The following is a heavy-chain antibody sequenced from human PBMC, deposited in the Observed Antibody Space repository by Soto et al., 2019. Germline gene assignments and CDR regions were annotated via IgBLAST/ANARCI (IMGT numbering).Heavy chain of an antibody. J-gene: IGHJ4*02. V-gene: IGHV1-69*13. Sequence: SVKVSCKASGGTFSSYAIDWVRQAPGQGLEWMGGIIPLFGTAKHAQKFQGRITITADESTRTAYMELRSLRSEDTAVYYCARGVHDDSSGYYYFYWGQGTLVTVSS. CDR2: IIPLFGTA. CDR1: GGTFSSYA. D-gene: IGHD3-22*01. CDR3: ARGVHDDSSGYYYFY.